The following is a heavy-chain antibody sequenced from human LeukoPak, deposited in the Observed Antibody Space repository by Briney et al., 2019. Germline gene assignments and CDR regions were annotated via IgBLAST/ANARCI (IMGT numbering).Heavy chain of an antibody. J-gene: IGHJ5*02. CDR2: INPNSGGT. V-gene: IGHV1-2*02. D-gene: IGHD3-22*01. CDR1: GYTFTGYY. CDR3: AGDPLYYYDSSGYENWFDP. Sequence: ASVKVSCKASGYTFTGYYMHWVRQAPGQGLEWMGWINPNSGGTNYAQKFQGRVTMTRDTSISTAYMELSRLRSDDTAVYYCAGDPLYYYDSSGYENWFDPWGQGTLVTVSS.